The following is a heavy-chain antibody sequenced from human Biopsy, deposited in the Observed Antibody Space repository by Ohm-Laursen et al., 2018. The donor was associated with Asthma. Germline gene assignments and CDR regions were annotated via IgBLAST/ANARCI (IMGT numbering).Heavy chain of an antibody. CDR2: IYSGGTS. CDR1: GFAVSRDH. CDR3: ARCGGDCPIRGFDS. J-gene: IGHJ4*02. Sequence: GSLRLSCTASGFAVSRDHMFWVRQAPGKGLEWVSVIYSGGTSHTADSVRGRFTISRDYSKNTLYLQMHSLRAKDTAVYYCARCGGDCPIRGFDSWGPGTLVTVSS. D-gene: IGHD2-21*02. V-gene: IGHV3-53*01.